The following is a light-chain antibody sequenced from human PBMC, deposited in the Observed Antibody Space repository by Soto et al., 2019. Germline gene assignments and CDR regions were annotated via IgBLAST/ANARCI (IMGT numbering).Light chain of an antibody. CDR1: NSNIGSNT. CDR3: AAWDDSLNGRV. Sequence: QSVLTQPRSASGNPGQRVTISCSGSNSNIGSNTVNWYQQLPGTAPKLLIYYDNLRPSGVPDRISGSKSGTSASLAISGLQSDDEADYYCAAWDDSLNGRVFGTGTKVTVL. CDR2: YDN. J-gene: IGLJ1*01. V-gene: IGLV1-44*01.